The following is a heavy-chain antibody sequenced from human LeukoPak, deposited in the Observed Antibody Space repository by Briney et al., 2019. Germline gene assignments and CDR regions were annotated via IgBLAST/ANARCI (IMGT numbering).Heavy chain of an antibody. CDR2: IIPILGIA. J-gene: IGHJ4*02. V-gene: IGHV1-69*04. CDR1: GGTFSSYT. Sequence: ASVKVSCKGTGGTFSSYTISWVRQAPGQGLEWMGRIIPILGIANYEQKFQGRVTITADKSTSTAYMELSSLRSEDTAVYYCARELFSDGSGSYYNWLLDYWGQGTLVTVSS. CDR3: ARELFSDGSGSYYNWLLDY. D-gene: IGHD3-10*01.